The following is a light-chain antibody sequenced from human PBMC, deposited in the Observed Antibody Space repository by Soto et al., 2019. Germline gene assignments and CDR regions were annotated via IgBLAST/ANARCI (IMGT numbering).Light chain of an antibody. V-gene: IGKV3-15*01. CDR2: DAS. CDR1: QSVSRN. J-gene: IGKJ2*01. CDR3: QQYGDWPPET. Sequence: EIVLTQSPATLSVSPGERATLSCRASQSVSRNLAWYQQRPGQPPSLLIYDASTRATGIPARFCGGRSGTEFTLTISGLQSEDHAVYYCQQYGDWPPETFGQGTKVEI.